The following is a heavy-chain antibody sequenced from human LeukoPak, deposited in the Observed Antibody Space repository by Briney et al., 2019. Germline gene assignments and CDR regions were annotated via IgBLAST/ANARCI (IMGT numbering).Heavy chain of an antibody. Sequence: PSETLSLTCTVSGGSISSYYWSWIRQPPGKGLEWIGYIYYSGSTNYNPSLKSRVTISVDTSKNQFSLKLSSVTAADTAVYYCARHVDGYSYGYVDYWGQGTLVTVSS. D-gene: IGHD5-18*01. CDR3: ARHVDGYSYGYVDY. J-gene: IGHJ4*02. CDR1: GGSISSYY. CDR2: IYYSGST. V-gene: IGHV4-59*01.